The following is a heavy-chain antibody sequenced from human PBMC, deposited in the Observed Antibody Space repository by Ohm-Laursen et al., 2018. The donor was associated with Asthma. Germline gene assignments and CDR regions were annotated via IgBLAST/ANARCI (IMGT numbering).Heavy chain of an antibody. J-gene: IGHJ5*02. CDR3: ARDRAALNWFDP. Sequence: SLRLSCSASGFTFSSYGMHWVRQAPGKGLEWVAVISYDGSNKYYADSVKGRFTISRDNSKNTLYLQMNSLRAEDTAVYYCARDRAALNWFDPWGQGTLVTVSS. CDR1: GFTFSSYG. V-gene: IGHV3-30*03. D-gene: IGHD6-13*01. CDR2: ISYDGSNK.